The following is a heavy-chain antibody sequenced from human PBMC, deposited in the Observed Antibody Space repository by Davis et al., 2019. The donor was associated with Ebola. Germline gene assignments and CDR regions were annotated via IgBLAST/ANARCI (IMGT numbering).Heavy chain of an antibody. Sequence: ASVKVSCKASGYTFTTYGISWVRQAPGQGLEWMGWIDAYNGNTNYAQKYQGRVTMATDTSTSTAYMELRSLRSDDTAVYYCARDARGSRLTVDFWGQGTLVTVSS. V-gene: IGHV1-18*01. CDR3: ARDARGSRLTVDF. CDR2: IDAYNGNT. CDR1: GYTFTTYG. D-gene: IGHD3-10*01. J-gene: IGHJ4*02.